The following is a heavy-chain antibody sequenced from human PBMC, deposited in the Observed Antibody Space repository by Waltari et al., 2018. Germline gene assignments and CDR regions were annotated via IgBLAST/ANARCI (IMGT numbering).Heavy chain of an antibody. V-gene: IGHV4-39*01. J-gene: IGHJ4*02. CDR3: ARHPEFSSGRSFY. D-gene: IGHD6-19*01. CDR2: SYDSGST. CDR1: GGSVTSSFYY. Sequence: QLQESGPGLVKPSETLSLTCTVSGGSVTSSFYYWGWIRQPPGKGLGWIGSSYDSGSTYYNPSLKSRVSISVDTSKNQVSLKVTSVTAADTAVYYCARHPEFSSGRSFYWGLGTLVTVSS.